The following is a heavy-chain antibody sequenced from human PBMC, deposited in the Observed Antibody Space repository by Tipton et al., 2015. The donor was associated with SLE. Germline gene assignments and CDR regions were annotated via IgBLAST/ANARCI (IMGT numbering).Heavy chain of an antibody. J-gene: IGHJ4*02. CDR2: ISSSSSTI. CDR3: AINSVVPAAIPFDY. V-gene: IGHV3-48*01. Sequence: SLRLSCAVYGGSFSGYYWNWVRQAPGKGLEWVSYISSSSSTIYYADSVKGRFTISRDNAKNSLYLQMNSLRAEDTAVYYCAINSVVPAAIPFDYWGQGTLVTVSS. D-gene: IGHD2-2*02. CDR1: GGSFSGYY.